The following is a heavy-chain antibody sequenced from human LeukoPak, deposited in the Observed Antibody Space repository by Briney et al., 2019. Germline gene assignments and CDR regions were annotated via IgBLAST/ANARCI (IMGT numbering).Heavy chain of an antibody. CDR2: IYHSGST. D-gene: IGHD3-9*01. J-gene: IGHJ4*02. Sequence: PSETLSLTCAVSGYSISSGYYWGWIRQPPGKGLEWTGRIYHSGSTYYNPSLKSRVTISVDTSKNQFSLLLSSVTAADTAVYYCGRGGGYYIVTGYYPLAFDYWGQGTLVTVSS. V-gene: IGHV4-38-2*01. CDR3: GRGGGYYIVTGYYPLAFDY. CDR1: GYSISSGYY.